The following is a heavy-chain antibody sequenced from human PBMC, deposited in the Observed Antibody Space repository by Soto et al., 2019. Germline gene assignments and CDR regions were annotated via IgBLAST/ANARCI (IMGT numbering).Heavy chain of an antibody. Sequence: QVQLQESGPGLVKPSGTLSLTCAVSGDSVSSSYYWCWVRQPPGKGLEWIGEVFHTGTTSYNPSLRSRVTISMDKSINQFSLDLSSVTAADTAVYYCARSAGWYAIHAWGPGTLV. CDR2: VFHTGTT. J-gene: IGHJ5*02. V-gene: IGHV4-4*02. D-gene: IGHD6-19*01. CDR1: GDSVSSSYY. CDR3: ARSAGWYAIHA.